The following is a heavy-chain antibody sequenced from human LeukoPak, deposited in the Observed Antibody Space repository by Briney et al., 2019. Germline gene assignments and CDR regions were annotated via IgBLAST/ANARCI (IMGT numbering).Heavy chain of an antibody. CDR1: GFTFKNFA. CDR3: AKDVRRAEYCSSTTCYTSAFDN. D-gene: IGHD2-2*02. CDR2: ISASGGGR. J-gene: IGHJ4*02. Sequence: GGSLRLSCAASGFTFKNFAMNWVRQAPGKGLEWVSAISASGGGRYYADSVKGRFTISRDNSKDTLDLQMNNLRADDTAVYFCAKDVRRAEYCSSTTCYTSAFDNWGQGTLVTVCS. V-gene: IGHV3-23*01.